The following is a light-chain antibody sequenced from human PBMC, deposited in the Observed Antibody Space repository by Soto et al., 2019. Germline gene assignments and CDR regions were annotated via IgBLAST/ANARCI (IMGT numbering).Light chain of an antibody. J-gene: IGKJ1*01. V-gene: IGKV3-20*01. CDR3: QQYGSSPRT. CDR1: QSVSDNY. CDR2: GAS. Sequence: EIAFTQSPGNLSLSPGERAALSCRASQSVSDNYLAWYQQKPGQAPRLLIYGASNRATGIPDRFSVSGSGTDFTLTISRLQPEDFAVYYCQQYGSSPRTFGQGTKVDIK.